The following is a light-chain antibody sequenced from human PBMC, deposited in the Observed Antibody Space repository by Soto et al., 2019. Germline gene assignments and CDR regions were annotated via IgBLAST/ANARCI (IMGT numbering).Light chain of an antibody. J-gene: IGKJ5*01. CDR1: QSVSRY. V-gene: IGKV3-11*01. CDR3: QQRSNWPPIT. CDR2: DAS. Sequence: EIALAQNKKTLSLSPGGRATLSCRASQSVSRYLAWYQQNPGQAPRLLIYDASNRATGIPARFSGSGSGTDFTLTISSLEPEDFAVYYCQQRSNWPPITFGQGTRLEIK.